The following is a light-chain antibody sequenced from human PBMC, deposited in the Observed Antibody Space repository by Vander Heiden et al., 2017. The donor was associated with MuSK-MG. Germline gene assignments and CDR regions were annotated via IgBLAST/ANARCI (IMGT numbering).Light chain of an antibody. J-gene: IGKJ2*01. CDR3: QRNNSSPYT. Sequence: DIQMTQSPSTLAASVGARVTITCRPSPGVSSWMAWYQQKPGKAPKLLIYDASRLASAVPSTFSGRASQTEFNITISSLQPDDIATFYSQRNNSSPYTFGQGTKLEIK. CDR1: PGVSSW. CDR2: DAS. V-gene: IGKV1-5*01.